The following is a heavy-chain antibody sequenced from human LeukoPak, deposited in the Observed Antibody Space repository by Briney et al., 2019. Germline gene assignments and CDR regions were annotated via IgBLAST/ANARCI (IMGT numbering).Heavy chain of an antibody. CDR2: ISSSGSTI. J-gene: IGHJ4*02. V-gene: IGHV3-48*03. CDR1: GFTFSSYE. Sequence: GGSLRLSCAASGFTFSSYEMNWVRKAPGKGLEWVSYISSSGSTIYYADSVKGRFTISRDNAKNSLYLQMNSLRAEDTAVYYCARDRAVAGTRFDYWGQGTLVTVSS. D-gene: IGHD6-19*01. CDR3: ARDRAVAGTRFDY.